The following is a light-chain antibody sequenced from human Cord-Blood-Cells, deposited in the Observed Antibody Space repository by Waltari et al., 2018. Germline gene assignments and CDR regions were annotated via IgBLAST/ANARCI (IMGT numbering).Light chain of an antibody. CDR1: SSDVGSYNL. CDR2: EGS. J-gene: IGLJ2*01. Sequence: QSALTQPASVSGSPGQSITIPCPGTSSDVGSYNLVSWYQQHPGQAPKLMIYEGSKRPSGVSNRFSGSKSGNTASLTISGLQAEDEADYYCCSYAGSSTFVVFGGGTKLTVL. V-gene: IGLV2-23*03. CDR3: CSYAGSSTFVV.